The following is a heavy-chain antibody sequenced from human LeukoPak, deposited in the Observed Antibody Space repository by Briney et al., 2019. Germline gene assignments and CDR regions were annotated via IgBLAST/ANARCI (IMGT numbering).Heavy chain of an antibody. Sequence: GGSLRLSCAASGFTFSSYAMSWVRQAPGKGLEWVSGVDGNGGSTSYADSVKGRFTIFRDNSKNTVYLQMNSLRVEDTAVYYCAKSLYGGCDYWGQGTVVTVSS. CDR1: GFTFSSYA. J-gene: IGHJ4*02. CDR2: VDGNGGST. CDR3: AKSLYGGCDY. V-gene: IGHV3-23*01. D-gene: IGHD3-16*02.